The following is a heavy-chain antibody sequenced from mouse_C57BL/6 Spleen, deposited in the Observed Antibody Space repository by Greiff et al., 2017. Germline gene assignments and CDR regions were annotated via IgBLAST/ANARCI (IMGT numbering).Heavy chain of an antibody. Sequence: VQLQQSGAELAKPGASVKLSCTASGYTFTSYWMHWVQQRPGQGLEWIGYINPSSGYTKYNQKFKDQATLTADKSSSTAYMQLSSLTYEASAVYYCERRGYYYGSSYVGDFDYWGQGTTLTVSS. D-gene: IGHD1-1*01. CDR3: ERRGYYYGSSYVGDFDY. J-gene: IGHJ2*01. CDR2: INPSSGYT. V-gene: IGHV1-7*01. CDR1: GYTFTSYW.